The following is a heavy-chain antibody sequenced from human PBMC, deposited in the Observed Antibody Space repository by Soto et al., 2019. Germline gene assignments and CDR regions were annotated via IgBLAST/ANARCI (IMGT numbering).Heavy chain of an antibody. Sequence: QVQLVESGGGVVQPGRSLRLSCAASGFTFSSNGMHWVRQAPGKGLEWVAVIWYDGSNKYYADSVKGRFTISRDNXKXXLYLQMNSLRAEDTAVYYCARKGYDFLTDYGWFDPWGQGTLVTVSS. CDR1: GFTFSSNG. CDR3: ARKGYDFLTDYGWFDP. D-gene: IGHD3-9*01. V-gene: IGHV3-33*01. J-gene: IGHJ5*02. CDR2: IWYDGSNK.